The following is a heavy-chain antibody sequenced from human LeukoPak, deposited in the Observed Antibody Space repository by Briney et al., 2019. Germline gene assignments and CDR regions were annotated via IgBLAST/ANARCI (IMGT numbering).Heavy chain of an antibody. J-gene: IGHJ4*02. CDR3: ARDFHVPHRYDSSGYYYRAQYYFDY. CDR1: GGSFSGYY. Sequence: TSETLSLTCAVYGGSFSGYYWSWIRQPPGKGLEWIGEINHSGSTNYNPSLKSRVTMSVDTSKNKFSLKLSSVTAADTAVYYCARDFHVPHRYDSSGYYYRAQYYFDYWGQGTLVTVSS. D-gene: IGHD3-22*01. V-gene: IGHV4-34*01. CDR2: INHSGST.